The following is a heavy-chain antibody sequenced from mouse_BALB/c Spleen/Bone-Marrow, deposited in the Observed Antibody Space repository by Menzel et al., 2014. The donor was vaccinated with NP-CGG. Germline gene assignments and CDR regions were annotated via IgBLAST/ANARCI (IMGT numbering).Heavy chain of an antibody. V-gene: IGHV1S81*02. CDR3: ARCYYGNYFDY. CDR1: GYTFTSYW. J-gene: IGHJ2*01. Sequence: QVQLQQSGAELVKPGASVQLSCKASGYTFTSYWMHWVKQRPGPGLEWIGEINPSNGRAKYNEKFKSKATLTVDKTSSKAYMQLSSLTSEDSAVYYCARCYYGNYFDYWAQVTTLTVSS. D-gene: IGHD2-1*01. CDR2: INPSNGRA.